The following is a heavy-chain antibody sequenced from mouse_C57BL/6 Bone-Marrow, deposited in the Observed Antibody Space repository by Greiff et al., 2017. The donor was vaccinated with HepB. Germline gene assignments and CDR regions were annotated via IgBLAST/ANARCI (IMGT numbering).Heavy chain of an antibody. V-gene: IGHV1-7*01. CDR3: ARWAMACAC. CDR2: INPSSGYT. J-gene: IGHJ3*01. D-gene: IGHD2-3*01. Sequence: VQLQQPGAELAKPGASVKLSCKASGYTFTSYWMTWVKQRPGQGLEWIGYINPSSGYTKYNQKFKDKATLTADKSSSTAYMQLSSLTCEDSAVYYCARWAMACACWSQGTRVTVSA. CDR1: GYTFTSYW.